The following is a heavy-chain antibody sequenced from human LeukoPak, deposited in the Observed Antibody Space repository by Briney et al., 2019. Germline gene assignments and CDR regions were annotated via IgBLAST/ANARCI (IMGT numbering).Heavy chain of an antibody. V-gene: IGHV3-15*01. CDR1: GFSFMNAW. D-gene: IGHD2/OR15-2a*01. J-gene: IGHJ4*02. Sequence: GGPLRLSCAASGFSFMNAWMIWVRQAPGKGLEWVGRIKSNADGGTPDYAAPARGRFTISRDDSKNTLYLQMNSLKTEDTAAYYCTTFYHEYSPYWGRGTLVTVSS. CDR2: IKSNADGGTP. CDR3: TTFYHEYSPY.